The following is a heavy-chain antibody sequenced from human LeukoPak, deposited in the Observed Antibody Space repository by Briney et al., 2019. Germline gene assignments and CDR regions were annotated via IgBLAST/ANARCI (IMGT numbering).Heavy chain of an antibody. CDR3: SRGSDESKTGDT. V-gene: IGHV4-34*01. J-gene: IGHJ5*02. CDR2: IHPYGFT. CDR1: GGSFSNYY. Sequence: ASETLSLTCALYGGSFSNYYWSWIRQPPGKGLEWIGEIHPYGFTNFNPSLKGRVSISVDTSKNQFSLKLTSVTAADTAVYYCSRGSDESKTGDTWGQGSLVTVSS. D-gene: IGHD3-9*01.